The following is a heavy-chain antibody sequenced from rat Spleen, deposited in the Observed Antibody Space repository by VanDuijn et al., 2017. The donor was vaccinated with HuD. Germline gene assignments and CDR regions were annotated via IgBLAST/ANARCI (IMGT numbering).Heavy chain of an antibody. J-gene: IGHJ3*01. CDR2: IWNTGDT. CDR3: ARDSNWYLNYWFAH. Sequence: QVQLKESGPGLVQPSQTLSLTCTVGGFSLTSYNVHWIRQFPGKGLEWMGVIWNTGDTRYNPGLKSRLSISKDTSKSQVFLKMNSLQTEDTATYYCARDSNWYLNYWFAHWGQGTLVTVSS. CDR1: GFSLTSYN. D-gene: IGHD4-6*01. V-gene: IGHV2-41*01.